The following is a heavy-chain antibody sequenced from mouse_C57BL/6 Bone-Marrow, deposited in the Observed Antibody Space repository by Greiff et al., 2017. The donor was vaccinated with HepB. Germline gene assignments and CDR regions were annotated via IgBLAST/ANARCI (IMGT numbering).Heavy chain of an antibody. V-gene: IGHV5-16*01. D-gene: IGHD2-1*01. J-gene: IGHJ2*01. CDR3: ARDDYGILDY. Sequence: EVKLMESEGGLVQPGSSMKLSCTASGFTFSDYYMAWVRQVPEKGLEWVANINYDGSSTYYLDSLKSRFIISRDNAKNILYLQMSSLKSEDTATYYCARDDYGILDYWGQGTTLTVSS. CDR1: GFTFSDYY. CDR2: INYDGSST.